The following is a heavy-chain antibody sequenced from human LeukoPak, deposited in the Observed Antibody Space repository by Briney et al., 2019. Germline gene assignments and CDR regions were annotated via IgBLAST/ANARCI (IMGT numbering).Heavy chain of an antibody. Sequence: GLEWMGRIIPILGIANYAQKFQGRVTITADKSTSTAYMELSRLRSDDTAVYYCARGAPSDYWGQGTLVTVSS. CDR3: ARGAPSDY. J-gene: IGHJ4*02. CDR2: IIPILGIA. V-gene: IGHV1-69*04.